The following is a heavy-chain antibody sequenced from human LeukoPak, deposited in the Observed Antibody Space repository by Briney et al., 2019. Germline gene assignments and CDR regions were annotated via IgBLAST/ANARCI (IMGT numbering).Heavy chain of an antibody. CDR1: GFIFSSYS. CDR2: ITGSGGNT. V-gene: IGHV3-23*01. CDR3: AKAASSSWPSYYYGMDV. Sequence: GGSLRLSCAASGFIFSSYSMSWVRQAPGKGLEWVSVITGSGGNTYYADSVKGRFTISKDNSTNTVYLQMSSLRVDDTAVYYCAKAASSSWPSYYYGMDVWGQGTTVSVSS. J-gene: IGHJ6*02. D-gene: IGHD6-13*01.